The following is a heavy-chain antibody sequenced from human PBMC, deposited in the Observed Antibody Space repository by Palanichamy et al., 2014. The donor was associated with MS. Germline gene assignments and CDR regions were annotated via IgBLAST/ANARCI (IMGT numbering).Heavy chain of an antibody. Sequence: QVQLVQSGAEVKKPGASVKVSCEASGYTFTSYDINWVRQATGQGLEWMGWMNPNSDNTGYAQKFQGRVTMTRNTSISTAYMELSSLRSEDTAVYYCARVKEDDFWSGYPHFDYWGQGTLVTVSS. D-gene: IGHD3-3*01. CDR1: GYTFTSYD. CDR3: ARVKEDDFWSGYPHFDY. V-gene: IGHV1-8*01. J-gene: IGHJ4*02. CDR2: MNPNSDNT.